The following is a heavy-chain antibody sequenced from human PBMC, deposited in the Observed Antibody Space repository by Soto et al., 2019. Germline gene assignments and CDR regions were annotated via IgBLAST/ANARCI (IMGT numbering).Heavy chain of an antibody. J-gene: IGHJ6*02. CDR2: ISGSGGST. CDR1: GFTFSSYA. Sequence: EVQLLESGGGLVQPGGSLRLSCAASGFTFSSYAMSWVRQAPGKGLEWVSAISGSGGSTYYADSVKGRFTISRDNSKNTLYPEMNSLRAEDKAVYYWSKFLGRVVAGTYYYYGMDVWGQGTTVTVSS. D-gene: IGHD6-19*01. V-gene: IGHV3-23*01. CDR3: SKFLGRVVAGTYYYYGMDV.